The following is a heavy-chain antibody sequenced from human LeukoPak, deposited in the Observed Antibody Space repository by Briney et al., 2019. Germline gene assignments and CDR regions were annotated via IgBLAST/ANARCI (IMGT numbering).Heavy chain of an antibody. V-gene: IGHV3-21*01. CDR3: ARGPGIAVAPLQH. Sequence: GRSLRLFCAVSGFTLSTYSMSWVRQAPGKGLEWVSSISGSRSDIYYADSVKGRFTISSDNAKNSLYLQMNSLRAEDTAVYYCARGPGIAVAPLQHWGQGTLVTVSS. D-gene: IGHD6-19*01. J-gene: IGHJ1*01. CDR1: GFTLSTYS. CDR2: ISGSRSDI.